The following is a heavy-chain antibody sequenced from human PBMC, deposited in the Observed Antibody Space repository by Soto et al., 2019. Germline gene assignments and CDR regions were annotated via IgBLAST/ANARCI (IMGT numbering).Heavy chain of an antibody. D-gene: IGHD3-22*01. CDR3: ARLIHNYYDSSGYPEDNDFDI. Sequence: SETLSLTCAVYGGSFSGYYWSWIRQPPGKGLEWIGEINHSGSTNYNPSLKSRVTISVDTSKNQFSLKLSSVTAADTAVYYCARLIHNYYDSSGYPEDNDFDIWGQGTMVTVSS. CDR1: GGSFSGYY. CDR2: INHSGST. J-gene: IGHJ3*02. V-gene: IGHV4-34*01.